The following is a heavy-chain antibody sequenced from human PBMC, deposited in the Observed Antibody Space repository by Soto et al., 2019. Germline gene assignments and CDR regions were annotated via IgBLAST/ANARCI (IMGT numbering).Heavy chain of an antibody. CDR2: IYYSGST. D-gene: IGHD2-21*02. J-gene: IGHJ3*02. CDR3: ARGVEVTATDAFDI. V-gene: IGHV4-31*03. Sequence: QVQLQESGPGLVKPSQTLSLTCTVSGGSISSGGYYWSWIRQHPGKGLEWIGYIYYSGSTYYNPSLKSRVTISVDTSKNQFSLKLSSVTAADTAVYYCARGVEVTATDAFDIWGQGTMVTVSS. CDR1: GGSISSGGYY.